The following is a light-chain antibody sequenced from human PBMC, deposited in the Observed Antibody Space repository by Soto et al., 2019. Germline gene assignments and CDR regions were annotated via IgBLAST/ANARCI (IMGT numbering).Light chain of an antibody. CDR1: SGHSSYA. J-gene: IGLJ2*01. CDR2: LNSDGSH. CDR3: QTWGTGTLV. Sequence: QSVLTQSPSASASLGASVKLTCTLSSGHSSYAIAWHQQQPEKGPRYLMKLNSDGSHSKGDGIPDRFSGSSSGAERYLTISSLQSEDEADYYCQTWGTGTLVFGGGTKRTVL. V-gene: IGLV4-69*01.